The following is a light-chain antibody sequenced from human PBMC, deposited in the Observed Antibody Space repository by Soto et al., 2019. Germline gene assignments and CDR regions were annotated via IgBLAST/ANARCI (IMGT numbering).Light chain of an antibody. J-gene: IGKJ3*01. CDR1: QSVSSDY. CDR2: GAS. CDR3: QQYGSSPIT. Sequence: EIVLTQSPGTLSLSRGDRATLSCRASQSVSSDYLAWYQQKPGQAPRLLIFGASIRATGISDRFGGSGSGTDFPLTISRLEPEDFAVYYCQQYGSSPITFGPGTKVDIK. V-gene: IGKV3-20*01.